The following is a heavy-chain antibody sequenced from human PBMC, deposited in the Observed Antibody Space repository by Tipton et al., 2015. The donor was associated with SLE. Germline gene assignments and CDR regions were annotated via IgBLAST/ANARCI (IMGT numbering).Heavy chain of an antibody. CDR1: GFTFSSYS. D-gene: IGHD6-13*01. J-gene: IGHJ4*02. V-gene: IGHV3-48*01. CDR3: ARARRGGSSWFDY. CDR2: ISSSSSGT. Sequence: SLRLSCAASGFTFSSYSMNWVRQAPGKGLEWLSYISSSSSGTYYADSVKGRFTIYRDNAKNSLYLQMNSLRAEDTAVYYCARARRGGSSWFDYWGQGTLVTVSS.